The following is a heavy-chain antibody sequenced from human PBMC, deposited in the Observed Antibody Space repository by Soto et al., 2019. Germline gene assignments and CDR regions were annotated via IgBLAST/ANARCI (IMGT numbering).Heavy chain of an antibody. V-gene: IGHV4-59*01. CDR1: GDFITSYY. J-gene: IGHJ6*02. D-gene: IGHD6-6*01. CDR3: ARVHSSSYYYGLAV. Sequence: ETLSLTCIVTGDFITSYYWTWIRQPPGKELEWIGKIYYSGSTNYNPSLKSRVTMSVDSSKTQFSLNLTSVTAADTAVYYCARVHSSSYYYGLAVWGQGIPVTVSS. CDR2: IYYSGST.